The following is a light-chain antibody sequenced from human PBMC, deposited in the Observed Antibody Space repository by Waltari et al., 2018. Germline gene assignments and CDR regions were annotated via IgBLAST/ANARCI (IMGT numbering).Light chain of an antibody. J-gene: IGKJ2*01. CDR1: QSVGSY. V-gene: IGKV3-11*01. CDR2: GAS. Sequence: EIVLTQSPATLSLSPGDTATLSCRASQSVGSYLAWYQQKPVQPPRLLIYGASNRATGVPARFRGSGSGTEFTLTISSLEAEDFAVYYCQQRSNWTPPTFCQGGRLEIK. CDR3: QQRSNWTPPT.